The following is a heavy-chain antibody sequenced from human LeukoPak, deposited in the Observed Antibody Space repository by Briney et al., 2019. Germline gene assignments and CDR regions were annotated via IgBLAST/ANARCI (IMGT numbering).Heavy chain of an antibody. CDR1: GGTFSSYA. D-gene: IGHD3-10*01. V-gene: IGHV1-69*01. CDR2: IIPIFGTA. CDR3: TRKVIDYGSGSYLDY. J-gene: IGHJ4*02. Sequence: SVKVSCKASGGTFSSYAISWVRQAPGQGLEWMGGIIPIFGTANYAQKFQGRVTITADESTSTAYMELSSLRSEDTAVYYCTRKVIDYGSGSYLDYWGQGTLVTVSS.